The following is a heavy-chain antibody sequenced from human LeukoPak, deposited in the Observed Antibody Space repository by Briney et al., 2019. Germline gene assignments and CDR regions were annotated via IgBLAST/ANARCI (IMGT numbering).Heavy chain of an antibody. CDR1: GFIFSTYS. CDR3: GRSQNYNDSSGYSY. Sequence: GGSLRLSCAASGFIFSTYSMNWVRQAPGKGLEWVSYISSGGSTIKYADSVKGRFTVSRDNAKKSLYLQMNSLRAEDTAVYYCGRSQNYNDSSGYSYWGQGTLVTVSS. D-gene: IGHD3-22*01. CDR2: ISSGGSTI. J-gene: IGHJ4*02. V-gene: IGHV3-48*04.